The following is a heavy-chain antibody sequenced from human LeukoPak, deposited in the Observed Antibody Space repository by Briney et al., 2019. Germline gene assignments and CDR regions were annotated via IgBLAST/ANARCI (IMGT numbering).Heavy chain of an antibody. Sequence: SVKVSCQASGGTFSSFAISWVRQAPRQGLEWMGRIIPILGIANYAQKFQGRVTITADKSTSTAYMELSSLRSEDTAVYYCASYSIQGPRGYSYGYYYYWGQGTLVTVSS. V-gene: IGHV1-69*04. CDR3: ASYSIQGPRGYSYGYYYY. D-gene: IGHD5-18*01. CDR1: GGTFSSFA. CDR2: IIPILGIA. J-gene: IGHJ4*02.